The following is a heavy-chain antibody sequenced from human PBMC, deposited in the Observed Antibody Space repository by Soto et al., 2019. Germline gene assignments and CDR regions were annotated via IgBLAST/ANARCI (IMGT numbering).Heavy chain of an antibody. CDR1: GGSITSYY. CDR3: ARGVGSGTYYNQYNWFDP. V-gene: IGHV4-59*12. CDR2: IYYTGTT. D-gene: IGHD3-10*01. Sequence: SETLSLTCSVSGGSITSYYWSWIRQPPGKGLEWIGYIYYTGTTSYNPSLKGRVTILVDTSKNQFSLQLNSVTAADTAVYYCARGVGSGTYYNQYNWFDPWGQGTLVTVS. J-gene: IGHJ5*02.